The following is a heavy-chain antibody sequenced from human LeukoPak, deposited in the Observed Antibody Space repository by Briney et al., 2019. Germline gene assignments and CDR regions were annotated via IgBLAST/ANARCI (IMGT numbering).Heavy chain of an antibody. Sequence: PSETLSLTCTVSGGSISSYYWSWIRQPPGKGLEWIGYIYYSGSTNYNPSLKSRVTISVDTSKNQFSLKLTSVTAADTAVYYCARVGTWGLYYYYYMDVWGKGTTVTISS. CDR1: GGSISSYY. D-gene: IGHD3-16*01. V-gene: IGHV4-59*01. CDR3: ARVGTWGLYYYYYMDV. J-gene: IGHJ6*03. CDR2: IYYSGST.